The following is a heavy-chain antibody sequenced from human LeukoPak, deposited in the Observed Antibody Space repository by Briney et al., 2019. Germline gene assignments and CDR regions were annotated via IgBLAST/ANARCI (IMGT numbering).Heavy chain of an antibody. D-gene: IGHD3-10*01. V-gene: IGHV1-46*01. CDR2: INPSGGST. J-gene: IGHJ4*02. CDR3: ARAYTMVATFAY. CDR1: GYIFPTYY. Sequence: ASVKVSCKASGYIFPTYYIHWVPQAPGQGLEWMGIINPSGGSTTYAQKFQGRVTMTRDTSTSTVYMELSSLKSEDTAVYYCARAYTMVATFAYWGQGTLVTVCS.